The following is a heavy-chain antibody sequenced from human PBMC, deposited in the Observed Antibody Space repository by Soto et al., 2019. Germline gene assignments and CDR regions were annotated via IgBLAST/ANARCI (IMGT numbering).Heavy chain of an antibody. CDR1: GFTFSNFW. CDR3: ARDRYSSGWYGASDF. Sequence: EVQLVESGGDLVQPGGSLRLSCAASGFTFSNFWMRWVRQAPGKGLEWVANIKHDGSEKNYVDSVKGRFTISRDNAKNSLYLQMNSLRAEDTAVYYCARDRYSSGWYGASDFWGQGTLVTVSS. CDR2: IKHDGSEK. V-gene: IGHV3-7*01. D-gene: IGHD6-19*01. J-gene: IGHJ4*02.